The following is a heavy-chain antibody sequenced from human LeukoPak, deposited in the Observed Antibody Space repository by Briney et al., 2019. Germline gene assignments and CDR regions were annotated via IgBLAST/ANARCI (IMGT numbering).Heavy chain of an antibody. J-gene: IGHJ6*02. Sequence: GGSLRLSCAASGFTVSSNYMSWVRQAPGKGLGWVSVIYSGGSTYYADSVKGRFTISRDNSKNTLYLQMNSLRAEDTAVYHCARVGTGYDYDYYGMDVWGQGTTVTVSS. CDR1: GFTVSSNY. V-gene: IGHV3-66*02. CDR3: ARVGTGYDYDYYGMDV. CDR2: IYSGGST. D-gene: IGHD5-12*01.